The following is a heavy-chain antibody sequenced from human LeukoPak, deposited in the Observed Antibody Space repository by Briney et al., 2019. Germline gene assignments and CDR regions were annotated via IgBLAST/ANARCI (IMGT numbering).Heavy chain of an antibody. D-gene: IGHD3-3*01. CDR1: GYSISSGYY. J-gene: IGHJ4*02. Sequence: SETLSLTCAVSGYSISSGYYWGWTRQPPGKGLEWIGSIYHSGSTYYNPSLKSRVTISVDTSKNQFSLKLSSVTAADTAVYYCARVRFLEWSPQYYFDYWGQGTLVTVSS. CDR2: IYHSGST. CDR3: ARVRFLEWSPQYYFDY. V-gene: IGHV4-38-2*01.